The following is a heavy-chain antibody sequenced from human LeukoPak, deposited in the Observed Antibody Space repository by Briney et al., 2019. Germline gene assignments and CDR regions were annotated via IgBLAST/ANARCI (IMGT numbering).Heavy chain of an antibody. CDR1: GDSVSSNSAA. CDR2: TYYRSKWYN. V-gene: IGHV6-1*01. CDR3: AREVTGDRYYFDY. J-gene: IGHJ4*02. Sequence: SQTLSLTCAISGDSVSSNSAAWNWIRQSPSRGLEWLGRTYYRSKWYNDYAVSVKSRITINPDTSKNQFSLKLSSVTAADTAVYSCAREVTGDRYYFDYWGQGTLVTVSS. D-gene: IGHD7-27*01.